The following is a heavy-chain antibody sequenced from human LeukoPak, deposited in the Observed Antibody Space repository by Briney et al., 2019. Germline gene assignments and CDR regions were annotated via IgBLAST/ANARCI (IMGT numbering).Heavy chain of an antibody. CDR1: GFTFSSYA. CDR2: ISYDGSNK. Sequence: GGSLRLSCAASGFTFSSYAMHWVRQAPGKGLEWVAVISYDGSNKYYADSVKGRFTISRDNSKNTLYLQMNSLRAEDTAVYYCARVDKQWLVRDWGQGTLVTVSS. CDR3: ARVDKQWLVRD. J-gene: IGHJ4*02. V-gene: IGHV3-30-3*01. D-gene: IGHD6-19*01.